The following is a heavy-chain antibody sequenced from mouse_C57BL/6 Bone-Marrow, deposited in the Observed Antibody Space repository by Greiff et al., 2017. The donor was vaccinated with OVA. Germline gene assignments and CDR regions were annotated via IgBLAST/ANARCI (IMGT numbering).Heavy chain of an antibody. V-gene: IGHV1-72*01. CDR3: ARWGFAY. Sequence: VQLQQPGAELVKPGASVKLSCKASGYTLTSYWMHWVKQRPGRGLEWIGRIDTNSGGTKYNEKVKSKATLTVDKPSSTAYMQLSSLTSEDSAVYYCARWGFAYWGQGTLVTVSA. CDR2: IDTNSGGT. CDR1: GYTLTSYW. J-gene: IGHJ3*01.